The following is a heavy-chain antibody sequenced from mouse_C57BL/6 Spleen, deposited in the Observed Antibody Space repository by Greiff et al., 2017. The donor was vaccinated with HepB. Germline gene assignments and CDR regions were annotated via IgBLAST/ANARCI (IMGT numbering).Heavy chain of an antibody. D-gene: IGHD1-1*01. CDR3: ARSGYYGSSQAMDY. CDR2: IFPGSGST. Sequence: VKLMESGPELVKPGASVKISCKASGYTFTDYYINWVKQRPGQGLEWIGWIFPGSGSTYYNEKFKGKATLTVDKSSSTAYMLLSSLTSEDSAVYFCARSGYYGSSQAMDYWGQGTSVTVSS. CDR1: GYTFTDYY. J-gene: IGHJ4*01. V-gene: IGHV1-75*01.